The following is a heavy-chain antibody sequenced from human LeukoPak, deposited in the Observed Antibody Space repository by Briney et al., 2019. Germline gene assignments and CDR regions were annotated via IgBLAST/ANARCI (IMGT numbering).Heavy chain of an antibody. V-gene: IGHV3-21*01. CDR3: ARDGQQLVRVFDY. CDR2: LSSSSSYI. D-gene: IGHD6-13*01. J-gene: IGHJ4*02. Sequence: SLSSSSSYIYYADSVKGRFTISRDNAKNSLYLQMNSLRAEDTAVYYCARDGQQLVRVFDYWGQGTLVTVSS.